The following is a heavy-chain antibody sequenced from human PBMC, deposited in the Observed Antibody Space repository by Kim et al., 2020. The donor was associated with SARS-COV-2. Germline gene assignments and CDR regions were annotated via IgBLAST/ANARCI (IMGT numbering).Heavy chain of an antibody. D-gene: IGHD5-12*01. CDR2: IYYSGST. CDR3: ARVGRWLQYFDY. V-gene: IGHV4-39*07. CDR1: GGSISSSSYY. Sequence: SETLSLTCTVSGGSISSSSYYWGWIRQPPGKGLEWIGSIYYSGSTYYNPSLKSRVTISVDTSKNQFSLKLSSVTAADTAVYYCARVGRWLQYFDYWGQGTLVTVSS. J-gene: IGHJ4*02.